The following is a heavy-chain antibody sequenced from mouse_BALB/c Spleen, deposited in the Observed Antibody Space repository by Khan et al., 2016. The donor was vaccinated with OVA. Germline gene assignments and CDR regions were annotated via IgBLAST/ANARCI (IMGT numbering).Heavy chain of an antibody. CDR3: ARKNYYGYAMDY. D-gene: IGHD1-1*01. Sequence: VQLKQSGPGLVKPSQSLSLTCTVTGYSITSGYAWNWIRQFPGNKLEWMGYISYSGSTSYNPSLRSRISITRDTSKNQFFLQLNSVHTEDTATYYCARKNYYGYAMDYWGQGTSVTVSS. CDR1: GYSITSGYA. CDR2: ISYSGST. J-gene: IGHJ4*01. V-gene: IGHV3-2*02.